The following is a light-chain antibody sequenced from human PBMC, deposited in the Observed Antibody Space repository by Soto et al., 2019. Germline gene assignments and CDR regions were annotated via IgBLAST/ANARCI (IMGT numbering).Light chain of an antibody. J-gene: IGKJ1*01. V-gene: IGKV1-27*01. CDR3: PHYNSYSEA. CDR1: QDIMNS. Sequence: DMEMTQSPSAISDSEXARVTITCRVSQDIMNSLASQTPTRAKFPKLLTYRGSPFHSGLPSRLTGSGSGIEFPLTISRLQPDDFATYYCPHYNSYSEASGQGTKVEN. CDR2: RGS.